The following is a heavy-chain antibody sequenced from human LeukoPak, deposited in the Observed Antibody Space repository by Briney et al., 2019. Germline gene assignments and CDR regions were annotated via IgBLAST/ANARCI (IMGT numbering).Heavy chain of an antibody. V-gene: IGHV4-61*02. J-gene: IGHJ4*02. CDR3: ARTGGSYSSLDY. CDR2: IYTSGST. Sequence: PSETLSLTCTVSGGSVSSGSYYWSWIRQPAGKGLEWIGRIYTSGSTNYNPSLKSRVTISVDTSKNQFSLKLSSVTAVDTAVYYCARTGGSYSSLDYWGQGTLVTVSS. CDR1: GGSVSSGSYY. D-gene: IGHD1-26*01.